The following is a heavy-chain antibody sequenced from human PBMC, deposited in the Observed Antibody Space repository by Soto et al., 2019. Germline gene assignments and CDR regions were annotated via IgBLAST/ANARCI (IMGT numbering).Heavy chain of an antibody. CDR2: IIPIFGTA. CDR1: GGTFSSYA. CDR3: AREGRLRIQLWFDFRKRDYDYGMDV. Sequence: QVQLVQSGAEVKKPGSSVKVSCKASGGTFSSYAISWVRQAPGQGLEWMGGIIPIFGTANYAQKFQGRVKMTADESASRADKELISLRSEDTGVYYCAREGRLRIQLWFDFRKRDYDYGMDVWGQGRTVTVSS. V-gene: IGHV1-69*01. D-gene: IGHD5-18*01. J-gene: IGHJ6*02.